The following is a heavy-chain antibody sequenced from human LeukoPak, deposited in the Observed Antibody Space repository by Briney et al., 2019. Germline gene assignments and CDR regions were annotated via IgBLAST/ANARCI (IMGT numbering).Heavy chain of an antibody. CDR3: ARGITMMIVAPGY. CDR2: LYSNSIT. CDR1: GFTVNNNY. Sequence: GSLRLSCAASGFTVNNNYMTWVRQAPGKGLEWVSVLYSNSITYYADSVKGRFTISRDSSKNTLYLQMNSLRAEDTAVYYCARGITMMIVAPGYWGQGTLVTVSS. V-gene: IGHV3-53*01. D-gene: IGHD3-22*01. J-gene: IGHJ4*02.